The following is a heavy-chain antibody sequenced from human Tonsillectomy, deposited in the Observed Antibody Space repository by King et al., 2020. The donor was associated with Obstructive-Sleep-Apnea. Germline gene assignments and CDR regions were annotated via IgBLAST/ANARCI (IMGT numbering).Heavy chain of an antibody. Sequence: VQLVESGGVVVQPGGSLRLSCAASGFTFDDYTMHWVRQAPGKGLEWVSLISWDGGSTYYADSVKGRFTISRDNSKNSLYLQMNSLRTEDTALYYCAKDPGSSRPEYYFDYWGQGTLVTVSS. D-gene: IGHD2-15*01. CDR2: ISWDGGST. CDR1: GFTFDDYT. CDR3: AKDPGSSRPEYYFDY. V-gene: IGHV3-43*01. J-gene: IGHJ4*02.